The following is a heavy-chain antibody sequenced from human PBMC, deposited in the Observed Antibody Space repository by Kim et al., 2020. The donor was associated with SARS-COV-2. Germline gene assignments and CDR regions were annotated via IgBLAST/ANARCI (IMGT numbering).Heavy chain of an antibody. D-gene: IGHD3-10*01. CDR1: GFTFSSYA. CDR2: ISYDGSNK. Sequence: GGSLRLSCAASGFTFSSYAMHWVRQAPGKGLEWVAVISYDGSNKYYADSVKGRFTISRDNSKNTLYLQMNSLRAEDTAVYYCARDREVRAMRDVCGQGPT. V-gene: IGHV3-30*04. CDR3: ARDREVRAMRDV. J-gene: IGHJ6*02.